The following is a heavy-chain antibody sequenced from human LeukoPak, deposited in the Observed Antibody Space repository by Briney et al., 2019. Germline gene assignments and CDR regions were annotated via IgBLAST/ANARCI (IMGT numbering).Heavy chain of an antibody. Sequence: PSGTLSLTCTVSGGSISSSNYYWGWIRQPPGKGLEWLGIIYYSGSTYYNPSLKSRVTISVDTSKNQFSLKLSSVTAADTAVYYCARGQDCYDTSGYAFDIWGQGTMVTVSS. CDR2: IYYSGST. V-gene: IGHV4-39*01. D-gene: IGHD3-22*01. CDR3: ARGQDCYDTSGYAFDI. J-gene: IGHJ3*02. CDR1: GGSISSSNYY.